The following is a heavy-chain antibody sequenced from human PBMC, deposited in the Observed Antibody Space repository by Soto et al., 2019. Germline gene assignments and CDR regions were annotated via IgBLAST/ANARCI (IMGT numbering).Heavy chain of an antibody. J-gene: IGHJ6*02. D-gene: IGHD3-3*01. CDR2: IDPSDSYT. V-gene: IGHV5-10-1*01. Sequence: PGESLKISCKGSGYSFTRYWISWVRQMPGKGLEWMGRIDPSDSYTNYSPSFQGHVTISADKSISTAYLQWSSLKASDTAMYYCARQLKSPKVFGVVSLYYYYYGMDVWGQGTTVTVSS. CDR1: GYSFTRYW. CDR3: ARQLKSPKVFGVVSLYYYYYGMDV.